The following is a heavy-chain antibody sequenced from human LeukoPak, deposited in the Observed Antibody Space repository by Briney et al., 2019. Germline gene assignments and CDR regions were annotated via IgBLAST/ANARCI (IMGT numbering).Heavy chain of an antibody. CDR3: ARTYGSGTDPRSFDY. CDR2: IYYSENT. V-gene: IGHV4-30-4*01. D-gene: IGHD3-10*01. J-gene: IGHJ4*02. Sequence: PSETLSLTCTVSGGSINNADYYWSWIRQPPGKGLEWIGYIYYSENTYYNPSLKSRVIISVDTSKNQFSLKLSSVTAADTAVYYCARTYGSGTDPRSFDYWGQGTPVTVSS. CDR1: GGSINNADYY.